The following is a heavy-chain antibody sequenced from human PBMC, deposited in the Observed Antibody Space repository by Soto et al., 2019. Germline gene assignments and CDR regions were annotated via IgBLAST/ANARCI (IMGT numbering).Heavy chain of an antibody. CDR2: IDPTDSST. D-gene: IGHD1-1*01. V-gene: IGHV5-10-1*03. CDR3: XXXXVAXGRHGMDV. J-gene: IGHJ6*02. Sequence: EVLLVQSGTEVKKPGQSLRISCQGSGYTFTSYWITWVRXLPGKGLEWMGRIDPTDSSTKYSPSFQGHVTISADNSVSXXXLXXXXLXXXXXXXXXXXXXXVAXGRHGMDVWGQGTTVIVSS. CDR1: GYTFTSYW.